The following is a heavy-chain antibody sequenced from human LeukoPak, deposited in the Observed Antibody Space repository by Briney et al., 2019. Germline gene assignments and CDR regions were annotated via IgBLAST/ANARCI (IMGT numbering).Heavy chain of an antibody. CDR2: ISGSGGST. Sequence: PGGSLRLSCADSRVTFSSYAMSWVRQAPGKGLEWVSAISGSGGSTYYADSVKDRFTISRDNSKNTLYLQMNSLRAEDTAVYYCAKDRFYYDSSGIDAFDIWGQGTMVTVSS. V-gene: IGHV3-23*01. CDR3: AKDRFYYDSSGIDAFDI. J-gene: IGHJ3*02. D-gene: IGHD3-22*01. CDR1: RVTFSSYA.